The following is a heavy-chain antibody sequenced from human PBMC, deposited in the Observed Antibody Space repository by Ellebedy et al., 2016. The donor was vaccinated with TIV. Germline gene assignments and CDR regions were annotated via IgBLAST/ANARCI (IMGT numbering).Heavy chain of an antibody. Sequence: GGSLRLXCAASGFTFSSYDMNWVRQAPGKGLEWVAFVAYDQIKKYYTDSVKGRFTVSRDNSKNTLYLQMNSLRVDDTAVYYCVRDGEWGQGTLVTVSS. CDR1: GFTFSSYD. CDR2: VAYDQIKK. CDR3: VRDGE. V-gene: IGHV3-30*04. D-gene: IGHD3-10*01. J-gene: IGHJ4*02.